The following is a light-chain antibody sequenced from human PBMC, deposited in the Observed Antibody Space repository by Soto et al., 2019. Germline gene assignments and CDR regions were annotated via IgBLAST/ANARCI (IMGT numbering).Light chain of an antibody. J-gene: IGKJ1*01. CDR1: ESVSSDY. CDR2: GAS. CDR3: QQYGSSPVT. Sequence: EIVLTQSPGTLSLSPGERATLSCRASESVSSDYLAWYQQKSGQAPRLLIHGASSRATGIPDRFRGYGSGTDFTLTISRVETEDFAVFYCQQYGSSPVTFGQGTKVEIK. V-gene: IGKV3-20*01.